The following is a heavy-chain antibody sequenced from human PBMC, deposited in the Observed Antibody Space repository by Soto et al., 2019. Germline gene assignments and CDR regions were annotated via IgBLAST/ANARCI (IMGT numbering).Heavy chain of an antibody. CDR2: INHSGSS. V-gene: IGHV4-34*01. D-gene: IGHD1-26*01. CDR3: TRGLFSGSSYSGSWYYFDS. J-gene: IGHJ4*02. Sequence: SETLSLTCAVSGGSFSGYIWTWIRQTPGKGLQWIGQINHSGSSIYNPSLKNLVTISTMSNNKFSLELSSVTAADTAVYYCTRGLFSGSSYSGSWYYFDSWGQGTMVTVPQ. CDR1: GGSFSGYI.